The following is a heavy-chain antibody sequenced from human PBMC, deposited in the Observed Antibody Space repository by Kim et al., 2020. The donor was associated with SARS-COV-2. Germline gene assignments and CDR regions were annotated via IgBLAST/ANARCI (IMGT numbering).Heavy chain of an antibody. CDR1: GCTFYRDR. D-gene: IGHD3-10*01. J-gene: IGHJ4*02. CDR3: AKVSGSGNDC. V-gene: IGHV3-23*01. CDR2: ICAGNDGP. Sequence: GGSLRLSCEASGCTFYRDRMSWVRQAPGKGLECVSAICAGNDGPFYAESVRGRFTISRDDSKNTLFLQMNSLRVDDTAIYYCAKVSGSGNDCWGQGTLVT.